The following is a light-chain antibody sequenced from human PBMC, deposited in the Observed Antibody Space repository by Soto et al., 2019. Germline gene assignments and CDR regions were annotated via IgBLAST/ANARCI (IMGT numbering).Light chain of an antibody. Sequence: EIVLTQSPGTLSLSPGERATLSCRTSQSVSSSHLVWYQQKPGQPPRLLIYGASSRATDISDRFSGSGSGTDFNLTISRLEPEDFAVYYCQQCCISPPTFGQGPKVEIK. J-gene: IGKJ1*01. V-gene: IGKV3-20*01. CDR1: QSVSSSH. CDR2: GAS. CDR3: QQCCISPPT.